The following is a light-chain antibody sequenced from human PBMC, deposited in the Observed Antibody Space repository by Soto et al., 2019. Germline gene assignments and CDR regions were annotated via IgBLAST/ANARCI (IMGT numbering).Light chain of an antibody. CDR2: DVS. CDR1: SSDFGCYNY. CDR3: SSYTSSSTLDYV. V-gene: IGLV2-14*01. Sequence: QSALTQPDSVSGSPGQSITISCTGTSSDFGCYNYVSWYQQHPGKAAKLLIYDVSNRPSRVSKLFSGSNSGNTASLTISGRQADDEACYYCSSYTSSSTLDYVVGTGTKLTVL. J-gene: IGLJ1*01.